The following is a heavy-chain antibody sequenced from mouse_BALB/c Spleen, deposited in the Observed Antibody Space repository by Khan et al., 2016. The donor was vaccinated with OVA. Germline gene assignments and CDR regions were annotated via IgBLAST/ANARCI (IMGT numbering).Heavy chain of an antibody. D-gene: IGHD1-1*01. Sequence: QVQLKQSGAELAKPGASVKMSCKASGYTFTIYWMHWVKQRPGQGLEWIGYIDPSTDYTEYNQKFKDKATLTADKSSSTAYMQLTSLTSEDSAVYYCVNHGSSSAWFTYWRQGTLVTVSA. CDR1: GYTFTIYW. V-gene: IGHV1-7*01. CDR2: IDPSTDYT. J-gene: IGHJ3*01. CDR3: VNHGSSSAWFTY.